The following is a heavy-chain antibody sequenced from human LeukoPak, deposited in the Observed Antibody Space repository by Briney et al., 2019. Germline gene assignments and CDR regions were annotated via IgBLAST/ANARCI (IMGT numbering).Heavy chain of an antibody. D-gene: IGHD3-22*01. V-gene: IGHV3-7*01. CDR3: ARDGDSSGYPYYFDY. CDR2: IKQDGSEK. CDR1: GFTFSSYW. Sequence: GGSLRLSCAASGFTFSSYWMSWVRQAPGKGLEWVDNIKQDGSEKYYVDSVKGRFTISRDNAKNSLYLQMNSLRAEDTAVYYCARDGDSSGYPYYFDYWGQGTLVTVSS. J-gene: IGHJ4*02.